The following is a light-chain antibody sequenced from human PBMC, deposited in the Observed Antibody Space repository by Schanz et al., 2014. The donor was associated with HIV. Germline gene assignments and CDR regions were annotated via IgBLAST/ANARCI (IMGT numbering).Light chain of an antibody. CDR1: STDVGSNGH. Sequence: QSALTQPPSASGSPGQSVTISCTGTSTDVGSNGHVSWYQQHPGKAPKLIIYEGSKRPLGVSNRFSGSKSGNTASLTISGLQAEDEADYYCSSYTSSSTWVFGGGTKLTVL. CDR3: SSYTSSSTWV. V-gene: IGLV2-14*01. J-gene: IGLJ3*02. CDR2: EGS.